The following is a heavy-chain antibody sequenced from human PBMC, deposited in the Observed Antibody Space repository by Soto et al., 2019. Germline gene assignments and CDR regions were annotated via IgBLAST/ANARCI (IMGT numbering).Heavy chain of an antibody. CDR2: IYYSGST. J-gene: IGHJ4*02. Sequence: QLQLQESRPGLVKPSETLSLTCTVSGGSISSSSYYWGWIRQPPGKGLEWIGSIYYSGSTYYNPSLKSRVTISVDTSKNQFSLKLSSVTAADTAVYYCARSMTTVVTLDYWGQGTLVTVSS. D-gene: IGHD4-17*01. V-gene: IGHV4-39*01. CDR1: GGSISSSSYY. CDR3: ARSMTTVVTLDY.